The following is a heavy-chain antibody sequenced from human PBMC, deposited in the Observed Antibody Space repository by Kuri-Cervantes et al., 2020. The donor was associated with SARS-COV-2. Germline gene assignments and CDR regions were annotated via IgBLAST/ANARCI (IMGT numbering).Heavy chain of an antibody. CDR1: GFTFSSYG. D-gene: IGHD4-11*01. V-gene: IGHV3-30*03. J-gene: IGHJ4*02. Sequence: GESLKISCAASGFTFSSYGMHWVRQAPGKGLEWVAVISYDGSNKYYADSVKGRFTISRDNSKNTLYLQMNSLRAEDTAVYYCAEAGYSNRLSIWGQGTLVTVSS. CDR2: ISYDGSNK. CDR3: AEAGYSNRLSI.